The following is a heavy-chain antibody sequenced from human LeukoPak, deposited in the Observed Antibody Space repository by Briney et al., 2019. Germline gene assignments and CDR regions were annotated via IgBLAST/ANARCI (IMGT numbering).Heavy chain of an antibody. CDR1: GVTVSSRY. V-gene: IGHV3-66*01. CDR2: MYSGGAT. J-gene: IGHJ4*02. Sequence: GGSLRLSCAASGVTVSSRYMSWVRQAPGKGLEWVSIMYSGGATDYADSVKGRFTISRDNSKNTLYLQMNSLRAEDTAVYYCARDPSPFYGDYGYWGQGTLVTVSS. CDR3: ARDPSPFYGDYGY. D-gene: IGHD4-17*01.